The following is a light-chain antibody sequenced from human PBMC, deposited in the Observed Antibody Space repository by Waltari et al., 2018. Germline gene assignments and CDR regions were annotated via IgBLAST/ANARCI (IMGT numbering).Light chain of an antibody. J-gene: IGLJ2*01. Sequence: QTVVTQEPSFSVSPGGTVPLTCGLSSGSVSTSYYPSWYQQTPGQAPRTLIYSTNTRASGVPDRCSGSIRGNKAALTITGAQADDESDYYCVLYMGSGISVFGGGTKLTVL. CDR3: VLYMGSGISV. CDR2: STN. CDR1: SGSVSTSYY. V-gene: IGLV8-61*01.